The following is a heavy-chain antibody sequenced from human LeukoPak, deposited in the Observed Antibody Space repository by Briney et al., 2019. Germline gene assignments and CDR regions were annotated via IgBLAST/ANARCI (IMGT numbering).Heavy chain of an antibody. Sequence: ASVKVSCKASGFTFTSSAVQWVRQARGQRLEWIGWIVVGSGNTNYAQKFQERVTITRDMSTSTAYMELSSLRAEDTAVYYCAKGRGNYYRPNFDYWGQGTLVTVSS. CDR2: IVVGSGNT. V-gene: IGHV1-58*01. J-gene: IGHJ4*02. CDR3: AKGRGNYYRPNFDY. D-gene: IGHD3-22*01. CDR1: GFTFTSSA.